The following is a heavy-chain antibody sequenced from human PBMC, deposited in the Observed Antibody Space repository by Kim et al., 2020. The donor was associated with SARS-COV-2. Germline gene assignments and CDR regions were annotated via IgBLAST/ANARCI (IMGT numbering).Heavy chain of an antibody. CDR1: GFTFSSYA. Sequence: GGSLRLSCAASGFTFSSYAMHWVRQAPGKGLEWVAVISYDGSNKYYADSVKGRFTISRDNSKNTLYLQMNSLRAEDTAVYYCARVPLWFGESFFDYWGQGTLVTVSS. J-gene: IGHJ4*02. CDR2: ISYDGSNK. D-gene: IGHD3-10*01. V-gene: IGHV3-30*04. CDR3: ARVPLWFGESFFDY.